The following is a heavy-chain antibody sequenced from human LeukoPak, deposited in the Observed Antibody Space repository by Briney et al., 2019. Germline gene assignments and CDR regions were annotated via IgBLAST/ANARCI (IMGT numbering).Heavy chain of an antibody. J-gene: IGHJ3*02. V-gene: IGHV4-39*01. CDR2: IDYSGST. CDR3: ARLWSGFNDAFDI. D-gene: IGHD3-3*01. Sequence: PSETLSLTCTVSGGSISSSSYYWGWIRQPPGRGGGRIGSIDYSGSTYYHHALKSRATISVDTSKNQFSLKLSSVTAADTAVYYCARLWSGFNDAFDIWGQGTMVTVSS. CDR1: GGSISSSSYY.